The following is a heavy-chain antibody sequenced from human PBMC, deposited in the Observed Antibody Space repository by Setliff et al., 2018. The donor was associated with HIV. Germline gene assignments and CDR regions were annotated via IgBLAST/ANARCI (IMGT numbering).Heavy chain of an antibody. V-gene: IGHV4-59*01. Sequence: KPSETLSLTCTVSGGSISSYYWSWIRQPPGKGLEWIGYIYYSGSTNYNPSLKSRVTISVDTSKNQFSLKLSSVTAADAAVYYCARGRRSTSSYYYYYYMDVWGKGTTVTVSS. CDR1: GGSISSYY. CDR2: IYYSGST. CDR3: ARGRRSTSSYYYYYYMDV. D-gene: IGHD2-2*01. J-gene: IGHJ6*03.